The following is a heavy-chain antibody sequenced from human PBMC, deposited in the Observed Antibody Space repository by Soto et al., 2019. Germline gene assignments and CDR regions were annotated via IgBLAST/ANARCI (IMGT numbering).Heavy chain of an antibody. Sequence: ASETLSLTCAVYGGSFSGYYWSWIRQPPGKGLEWIGEINHSGSTNYNPSLKSRVTISVDTSKNQFSLKLSSVTAADTAVYYCARAGPYGMDVWGQGTTVTVSS. CDR1: GGSFSGYY. CDR3: ARAGPYGMDV. J-gene: IGHJ6*02. CDR2: INHSGST. V-gene: IGHV4-34*01.